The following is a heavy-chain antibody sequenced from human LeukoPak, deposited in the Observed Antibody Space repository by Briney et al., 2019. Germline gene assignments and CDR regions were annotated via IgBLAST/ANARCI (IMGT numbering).Heavy chain of an antibody. V-gene: IGHV1-18*01. CDR3: ASGHDWYFDV. CDR2: INGSTGNT. CDR1: GCTFTKYG. D-gene: IGHD3/OR15-3a*01. Sequence: GASVKVSCKSSGCTFTKYGISWVRQAPGQGLEWMGWINGSTGNTDQAQKLQGRVIMTTDTSTTTVYMELRSLRSDDTAVYYCASGHDWYFDVWGRGTLVTVSS. J-gene: IGHJ2*01.